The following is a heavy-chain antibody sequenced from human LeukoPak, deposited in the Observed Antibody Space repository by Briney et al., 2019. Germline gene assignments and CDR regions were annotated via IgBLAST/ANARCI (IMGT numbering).Heavy chain of an antibody. CDR2: ISGSGGST. D-gene: IGHD2-2*01. CDR1: GFTFSSYA. Sequence: GGSLRLSCAASGFTFSSYAMSWVRQAPGKGLEWVSAISGSGGSTYYADSVKGRFTISSDNSKNTLYLQMNSLRAEDTAVYYCAKDVGVVPAAKGALDYWGQGTLVTVSS. CDR3: AKDVGVVPAAKGALDY. J-gene: IGHJ4*02. V-gene: IGHV3-23*01.